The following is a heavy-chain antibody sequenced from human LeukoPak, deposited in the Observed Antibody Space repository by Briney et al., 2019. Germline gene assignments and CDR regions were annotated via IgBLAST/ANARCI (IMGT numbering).Heavy chain of an antibody. CDR3: ASGGSYCSGGSCYPFYFDY. J-gene: IGHJ4*02. Sequence: GGSLRLSCAASGFTFSSYSMNWVGQAPGKGLEWVSSISSSSSYIYYADSVKGRFTISRDNAKNSLYLQMNSLRAEDTAVYYCASGGSYCSGGSCYPFYFDYWGQGTLVTVSS. D-gene: IGHD2-15*01. CDR2: ISSSSSYI. V-gene: IGHV3-21*01. CDR1: GFTFSSYS.